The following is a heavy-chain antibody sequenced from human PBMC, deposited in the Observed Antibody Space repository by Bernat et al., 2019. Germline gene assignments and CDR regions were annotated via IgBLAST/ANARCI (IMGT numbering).Heavy chain of an antibody. CDR2: ISAYNGNT. CDR1: GYTFTSYG. V-gene: IGHV1-18*04. J-gene: IGHJ4*02. Sequence: QVQLVQSGAEVKKPGASVKVSCKASGYTFTSYGISWVRQAPGQGLEWMGWISAYNGNTNYAQKLQGRVTMTTDQSTSTAYLELRSLRSDDTAVYYCARDAKTYYDFWSGYPNLDYFDYWGQGTLVTVSS. CDR3: ARDAKTYYDFWSGYPNLDYFDY. D-gene: IGHD3-3*01.